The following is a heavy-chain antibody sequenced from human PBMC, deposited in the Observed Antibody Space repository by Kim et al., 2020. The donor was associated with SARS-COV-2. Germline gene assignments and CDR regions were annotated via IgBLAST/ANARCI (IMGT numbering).Heavy chain of an antibody. J-gene: IGHJ4*02. CDR2: VYHSGYT. CDR1: GGSISSYY. D-gene: IGHD3-22*01. Sequence: SETLSLTCTVSGGSISSYYWSWIRQPPGKGLEWIGYVYHSGYTKYSPSLNSRVTISADTSKKQFSLRLSSVTAVDTAVYFCARLTYYDSTGHFANWGQGTLVTVSS. CDR3: ARLTYYDSTGHFAN. V-gene: IGHV4-59*13.